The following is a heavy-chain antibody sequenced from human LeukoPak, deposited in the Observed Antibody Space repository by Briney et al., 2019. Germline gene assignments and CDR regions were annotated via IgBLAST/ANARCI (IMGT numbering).Heavy chain of an antibody. CDR2: TYYRSKWYN. CDR1: GDSVSSGSGG. Sequence: SQTLSLTCAISGDSVSSGSGGWNWIRQSPSRGLEWLGRTYYRSKWYNDYAVSVKSRITINPDTSKNQFSLKLSSVTAADTAVYYCARAIAVAGAYYFDYWGQGTLVTVSS. D-gene: IGHD6-19*01. CDR3: ARAIAVAGAYYFDY. V-gene: IGHV6-1*01. J-gene: IGHJ4*02.